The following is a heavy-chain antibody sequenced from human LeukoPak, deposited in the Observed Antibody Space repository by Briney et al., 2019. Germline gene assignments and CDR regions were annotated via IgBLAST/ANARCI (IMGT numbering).Heavy chain of an antibody. CDR1: GGSFSGYY. CDR2: INHSGST. J-gene: IGHJ5*02. V-gene: IGHV4-34*01. CDR3: ARVVTPGRRWFDP. D-gene: IGHD4-23*01. Sequence: KPSETLSLTCAVYGGSFSGYYWSWIRQPPGKGLEWIGEINHSGSTNYNPSLKSRVTISVDTSKNQFSLKLSSVTAADTAVYYCARVVTPGRRWFDPWGQGTLVTVSS.